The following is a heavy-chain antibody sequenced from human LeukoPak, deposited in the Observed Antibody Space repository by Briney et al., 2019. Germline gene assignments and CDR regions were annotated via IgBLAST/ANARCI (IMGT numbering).Heavy chain of an antibody. CDR1: GGTFSSYA. CDR2: IIPIFGTA. Sequence: ASVKVSCKASGGTFSSYAISWVRQAPGQGLEWMGRIIPIFGTANYAQKFQGRVTITTDESTGTAYMELSSLRSEDTAVYYCARSRIVGATQGALNYWGQGTLVTVSS. CDR3: ARSRIVGATQGALNY. V-gene: IGHV1-69*05. D-gene: IGHD1-26*01. J-gene: IGHJ4*02.